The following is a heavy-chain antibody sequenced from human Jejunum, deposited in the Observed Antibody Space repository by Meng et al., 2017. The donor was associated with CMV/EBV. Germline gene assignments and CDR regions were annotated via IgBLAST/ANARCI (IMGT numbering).Heavy chain of an antibody. D-gene: IGHD2-2*01. Sequence: FTFSSYEMNWVRQAPGKGLEWVSQIGGSGRSIYYADSVKGRFTISRDNAKTSLYLQMNSLRAEDTAVYYCARRYCSTSSCLFDYWGQGTLVTVSS. J-gene: IGHJ4*02. V-gene: IGHV3-48*03. CDR1: FTFSSYE. CDR3: ARRYCSTSSCLFDY. CDR2: IGGSGRSI.